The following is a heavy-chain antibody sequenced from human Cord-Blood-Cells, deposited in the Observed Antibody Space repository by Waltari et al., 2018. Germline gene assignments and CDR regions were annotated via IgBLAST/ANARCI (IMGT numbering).Heavy chain of an antibody. CDR2: ICASNGNT. D-gene: IGHD3-10*01. V-gene: IGHV1-18*01. CDR3: ARRDDSGSYQYDY. J-gene: IGHJ4*02. CDR1: GYTFTSYG. Sequence: QAQLVQSGAAVEQPGDSVDVSCKPSGYTFTSYGITCVRQASGQGLEWMGWICASNGNTNYAQKLQGRVTMTTDTSTSTAYMELRSLRSDDTAVYYCARRDDSGSYQYDYWGQGTLVTVSS.